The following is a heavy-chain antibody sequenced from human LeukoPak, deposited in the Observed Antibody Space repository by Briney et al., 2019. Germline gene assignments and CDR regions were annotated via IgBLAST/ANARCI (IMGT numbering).Heavy chain of an antibody. CDR3: ARGRIGSGWYNYYYYGMDV. D-gene: IGHD6-19*01. CDR1: GGSFSGYY. V-gene: IGHV4-34*01. CDR2: INHSGST. Sequence: PSETLSLTCAVYGGSFSGYYWSWIRQPPGKGLEWIGEINHSGSTNYNPSLKSRVTISVDTSKNQFSLKLSSVTAADTAVYYRARGRIGSGWYNYYYYGMDVWGQGTTVTVSS. J-gene: IGHJ6*02.